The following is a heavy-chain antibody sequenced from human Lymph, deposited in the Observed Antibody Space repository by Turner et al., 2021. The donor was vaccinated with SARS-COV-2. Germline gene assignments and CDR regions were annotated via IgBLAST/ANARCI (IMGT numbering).Heavy chain of an antibody. CDR2: IYSGGTT. V-gene: IGHV3-53*02. J-gene: IGHJ6*02. Sequence: EVQLVATGGGSIQPGGSLRLSCAASGKIVSRNYMSWVRQAPGKGLEWVSVIYSGGTTYYADSVKGRFTISRDNSKNTLYLQMNSLRVEDTAVYYCARDLGTYGMDVWGQGTTVTVSS. CDR1: GKIVSRNY. D-gene: IGHD6-13*01. CDR3: ARDLGTYGMDV.